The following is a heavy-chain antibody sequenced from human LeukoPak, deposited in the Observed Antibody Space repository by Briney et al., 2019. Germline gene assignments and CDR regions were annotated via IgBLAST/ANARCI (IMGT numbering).Heavy chain of an antibody. Sequence: GGSLRLSCAASGFTFSSYGMHWVRQAPGKGLEWVAVISYDGSNKYYADSVKGRFTISRDNSKNTLYLQMNSLRVEDTAVYFCARVDCSGGSCYSSLDYWGQGTLITVST. CDR3: ARVDCSGGSCYSSLDY. V-gene: IGHV3-30*03. D-gene: IGHD2-15*01. J-gene: IGHJ4*02. CDR2: ISYDGSNK. CDR1: GFTFSSYG.